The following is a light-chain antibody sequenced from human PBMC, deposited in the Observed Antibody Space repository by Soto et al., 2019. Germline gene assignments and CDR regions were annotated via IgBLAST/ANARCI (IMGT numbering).Light chain of an antibody. CDR1: SSNIGNNY. J-gene: IGLJ3*02. CDR2: DSN. V-gene: IGLV1-51*01. CDR3: GTWDSSLSVGV. Sequence: QSVLTQPPSVSAAPGQKVTISCSGSSSNIGNNYVSWYQQLPGTAPKLLIYDSNKRPSGIPDRFSGSKSGTSATLGITGLQTGDEADYYCGTWDSSLSVGVFGGGTQLTVL.